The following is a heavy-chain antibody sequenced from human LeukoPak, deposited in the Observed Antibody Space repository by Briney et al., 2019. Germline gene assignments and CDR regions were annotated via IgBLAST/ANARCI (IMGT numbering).Heavy chain of an antibody. D-gene: IGHD2-15*01. CDR1: GFTLSTYS. Sequence: PGGSLRLSCAASGFTLSTYSMNWVRQAPGKGLEWVTCISSSSSSYIYYADSLKGRFTISRDNAKNSLYLQMNSLRAEDTAVYYCARCSGGGCYYSDDNWGQGTLVTVSS. V-gene: IGHV3-21*01. J-gene: IGHJ4*02. CDR2: ISSSSSSYI. CDR3: ARCSGGGCYYSDDN.